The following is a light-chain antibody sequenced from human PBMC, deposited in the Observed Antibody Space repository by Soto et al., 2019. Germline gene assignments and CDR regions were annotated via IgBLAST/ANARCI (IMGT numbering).Light chain of an antibody. Sequence: EIVLTQSPGTLSLSPGERATLSCRASQSVSSSYLVWYQQKPGQAPTLLIYGASSRATGIPGRFSGSGSGTDFTLTISRLEPEYFAVYYCQQYGSSPFTFGPGTKVDI. J-gene: IGKJ3*01. CDR3: QQYGSSPFT. CDR2: GAS. V-gene: IGKV3-20*01. CDR1: QSVSSSY.